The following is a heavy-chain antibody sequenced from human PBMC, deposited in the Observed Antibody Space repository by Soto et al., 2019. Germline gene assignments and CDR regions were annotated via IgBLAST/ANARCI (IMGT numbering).Heavy chain of an antibody. CDR3: ASRPIVRGVPFVYYYYVIDV. Sequence: CICLRLLQRKRLEWIGEIYHSGSTNYNPSVKSRVTISVDKSKNQFSLKLSSVTAADTAVYYCASRPIVRGVPFVYYYYVIDVWGQLTTGTVS. D-gene: IGHD3-10*01. V-gene: IGHV4-4*02. J-gene: IGHJ6*02. CDR2: IYHSGST.